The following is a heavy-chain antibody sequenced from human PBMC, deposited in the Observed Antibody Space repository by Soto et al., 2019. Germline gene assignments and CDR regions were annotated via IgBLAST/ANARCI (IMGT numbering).Heavy chain of an antibody. V-gene: IGHV3-64*01. CDR3: ARSKGFGGEAYYYMDV. Sequence: EVQLVESGGGLVQPGGSLRLSCAASGFTFSSYAMHWVRQAPGKGLEYVSAISSNGGSTYYANSVKGRFTISRDNSKNTLYLQMGSLRAEDMAVYYCARSKGFGGEAYYYMDVWGKGTTVTVSS. CDR1: GFTFSSYA. CDR2: ISSNGGST. J-gene: IGHJ6*03. D-gene: IGHD3-10*01.